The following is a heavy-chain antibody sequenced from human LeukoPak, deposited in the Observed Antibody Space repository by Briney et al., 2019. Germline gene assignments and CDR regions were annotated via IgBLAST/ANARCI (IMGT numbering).Heavy chain of an antibody. V-gene: IGHV3-23*01. Sequence: GGSLRLSCAASGFTVSSNYMSWVRQAPGKGLEWVSCISDSGDKTYYSDSVKGRFTISRDNSKNTLYLQVNTLRAEDTAVYYCAEGGYDQDFDYWGQGALVTVSS. J-gene: IGHJ4*02. CDR2: ISDSGDKT. D-gene: IGHD5-12*01. CDR1: GFTVSSNY. CDR3: AEGGYDQDFDY.